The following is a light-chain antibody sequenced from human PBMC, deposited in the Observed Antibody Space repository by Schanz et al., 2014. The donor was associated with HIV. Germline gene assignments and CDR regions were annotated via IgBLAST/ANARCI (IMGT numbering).Light chain of an antibody. CDR3: QQYGGSPKT. CDR1: QSISSY. J-gene: IGKJ2*01. CDR2: DAS. V-gene: IGKV3-11*01. Sequence: EIALTQSPATLSLSPGERATLSCRASQSISSYLAWYQQNPGQSPRLLIYDASNRATGIPARFSGSGSGTDFTLTISSLEPEDFAVYYCQQYGGSPKTFGQGTRLEIK.